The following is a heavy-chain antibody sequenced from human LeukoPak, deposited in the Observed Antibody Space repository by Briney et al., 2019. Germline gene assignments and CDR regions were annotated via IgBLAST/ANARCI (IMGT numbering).Heavy chain of an antibody. J-gene: IGHJ6*04. CDR3: ARGGILLGPMDV. V-gene: IGHV3-21*01. CDR1: GFTFSSYS. Sequence: GGSLRLSCAATGFTFSSYSMNWVRQAPGKGLEWVSSISSSSSYIYYADSVKGRFTISRDNAKNSLYLQMNSLRAEDMAVYYCARGGILLGPMDVWGKGTTVTVSS. CDR2: ISSSSSYI. D-gene: IGHD2-15*01.